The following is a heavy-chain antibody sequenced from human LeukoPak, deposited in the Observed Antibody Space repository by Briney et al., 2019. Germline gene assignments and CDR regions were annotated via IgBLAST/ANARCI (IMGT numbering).Heavy chain of an antibody. CDR1: GFTFSAYS. CDR2: ISSSGSYI. J-gene: IGHJ5*01. V-gene: IGHV3-21*01. D-gene: IGHD1-26*01. CDR3: ARDSRQWVEQLPYGWFDP. Sequence: GGSLRLSCAASGFTFSAYSMNWVRQPPGKGLEWVSYISSSGSYIYYADSVMGRFTISRDNAKNSLYLQLDSLRAEDTAVYYCARDSRQWVEQLPYGWFDPWGQGTLVTVSP.